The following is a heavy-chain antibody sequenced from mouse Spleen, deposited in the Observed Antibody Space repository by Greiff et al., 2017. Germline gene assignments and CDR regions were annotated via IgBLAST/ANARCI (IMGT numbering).Heavy chain of an antibody. J-gene: IGHJ3*01. CDR2: ISSGGSYT. Sequence: EVKLVESGGGLVKPGGSLKLSCAASGFTFSSYAMSWVRQTPEKRLEWVATISSGGSYTYYPDSVKGRFTISRDNAKNTLYLQMSSLRSEDTAMYYCARGDAWFAYWGQGTLVTVSA. CDR1: GFTFSSYA. V-gene: IGHV5-9-1*01. CDR3: ARGDAWFAY.